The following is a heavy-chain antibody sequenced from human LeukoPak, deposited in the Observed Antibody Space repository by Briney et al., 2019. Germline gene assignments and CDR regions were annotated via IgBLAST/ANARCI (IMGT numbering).Heavy chain of an antibody. CDR3: ARDRSVDTEANDY. CDR1: GFTFSGYA. J-gene: IGHJ4*02. D-gene: IGHD5-18*01. V-gene: IGHV3-23*01. Sequence: GGSLRLSCAASGFTFSGYAMSWVRQAPGKGLEWVSAISGSGGSTYYADSVKGRFTISRDNAKNSLYLQMNSLRAEDTAVYYCARDRSVDTEANDYWGQGTLVTVSS. CDR2: ISGSGGST.